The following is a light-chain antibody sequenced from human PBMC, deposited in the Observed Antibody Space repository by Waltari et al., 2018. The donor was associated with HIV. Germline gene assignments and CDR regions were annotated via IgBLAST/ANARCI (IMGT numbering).Light chain of an antibody. CDR1: HNINNF. V-gene: IGKV1-39*01. Sequence: DIQMTQSPSSLSASVGDRVTITCRASHNINNFLSWFQQKPGKAPQLLIFAASSLQGGVPSRFSGSGSVTDFTLTINSLQPEDFATYYCLQTYNTPLTFGPGTKVNVK. J-gene: IGKJ3*01. CDR2: AAS. CDR3: LQTYNTPLT.